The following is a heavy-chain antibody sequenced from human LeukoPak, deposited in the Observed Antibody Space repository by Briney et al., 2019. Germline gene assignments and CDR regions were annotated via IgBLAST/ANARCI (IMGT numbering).Heavy chain of an antibody. Sequence: SETLSLTCAVYGGSFSGYYWSWIRQPPGKGLEWIGEINHGGSTNYNPSLKSRVTISVDTSKNQFSLKLSSVTAADTAVYYCAKAAAAGNWFDPWGQGTLVTVSS. J-gene: IGHJ5*02. CDR2: INHGGST. D-gene: IGHD6-13*01. V-gene: IGHV4-34*01. CDR1: GGSFSGYY. CDR3: AKAAAAGNWFDP.